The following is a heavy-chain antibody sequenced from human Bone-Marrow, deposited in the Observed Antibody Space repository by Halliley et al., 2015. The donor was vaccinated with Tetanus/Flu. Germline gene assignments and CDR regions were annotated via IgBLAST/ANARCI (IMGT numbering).Heavy chain of an antibody. J-gene: IGHJ4*02. D-gene: IGHD3-22*01. V-gene: IGHV5-51*01. CDR2: VYPGDSDP. Sequence: LEYLGIVYPGDSDPRYSPSFQGRVAIPAAKSISPAYLQWSSLKASDPAMYYCARASGGYYFDFWGQGTLVTVSS. CDR3: ARASGGYYFDF.